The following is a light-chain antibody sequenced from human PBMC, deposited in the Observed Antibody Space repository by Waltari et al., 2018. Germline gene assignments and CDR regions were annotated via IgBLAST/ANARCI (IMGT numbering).Light chain of an antibody. Sequence: SSDLTQDPSLSVALGQTVRITCQGDSLRRYYASWYQQRPGQAPILVLYGPDNRPSGIPARFSGSTSGITASLTITGAQAEDEADYYCHSRETFSTRLFGGGTRLTV. CDR3: HSRETFSTRL. CDR1: SLRRYY. CDR2: GPD. V-gene: IGLV3-19*01. J-gene: IGLJ2*01.